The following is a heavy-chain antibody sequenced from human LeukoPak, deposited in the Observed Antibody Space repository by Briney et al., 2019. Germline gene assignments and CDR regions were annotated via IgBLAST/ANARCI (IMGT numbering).Heavy chain of an antibody. V-gene: IGHV3-21*01. J-gene: IGHJ4*02. CDR1: GFTFSSYD. CDR3: ARVIPYHSSSWDY. D-gene: IGHD6-13*01. Sequence: PGGSLRLSCAASGFTFSSYDMHWVRQAPGKGLEWVSSISSSSSYIYYADSVKGRFTISRDNAKNSLYLQMNSLRAEDTAVYYCARVIPYHSSSWDYWGQGTLDTVSS. CDR2: ISSSSSYI.